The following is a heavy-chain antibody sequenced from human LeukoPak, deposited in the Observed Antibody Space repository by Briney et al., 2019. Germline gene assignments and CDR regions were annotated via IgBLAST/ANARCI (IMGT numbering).Heavy chain of an antibody. D-gene: IGHD3/OR15-3a*01. V-gene: IGHV3-30*18. Sequence: GGSLRLSCAASGFTFSRYSIHWVRQAPGKGLEWVAVISYDGSGIHYADSVRGRFTISRDNSKNTVYVQMNSLRPEDTAVYYCTKVDWEFGSTGYFDYWGQGSLVTVSS. CDR2: ISYDGSGI. J-gene: IGHJ4*02. CDR1: GFTFSRYS. CDR3: TKVDWEFGSTGYFDY.